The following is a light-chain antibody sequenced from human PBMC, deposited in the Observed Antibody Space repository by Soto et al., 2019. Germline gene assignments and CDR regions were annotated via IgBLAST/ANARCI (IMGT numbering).Light chain of an antibody. V-gene: IGKV1-5*03. CDR2: KAS. Sequence: DIQMTQSPSTLSASVGDRVTITCRASQSINSFLAWYQQKPGKAPKLLIYKASSLESGAPSKFSGSGSGTEFTLTISTLQPDDCAIYYCQQYNSYPWTFGQGTKVEIK. CDR1: QSINSF. J-gene: IGKJ1*01. CDR3: QQYNSYPWT.